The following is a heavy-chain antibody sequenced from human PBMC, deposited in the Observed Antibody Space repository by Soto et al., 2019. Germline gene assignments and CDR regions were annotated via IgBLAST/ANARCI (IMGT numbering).Heavy chain of an antibody. CDR2: IWYNGNNK. CDR1: GFSFSNYG. Sequence: QVQLVESGGGVVQPERSLRLSCAASGFSFSNYGMHWVRQAPGKGLEWVAFIWYNGNNKYYADSVKGRFTISRDNSENTLYLQLSSLRAEDTAVYYCARDHHRLRTCDGGICSDFDYWGQGTLVTVSS. V-gene: IGHV3-33*01. D-gene: IGHD2-21*01. J-gene: IGHJ4*02. CDR3: ARDHHRLRTCDGGICSDFDY.